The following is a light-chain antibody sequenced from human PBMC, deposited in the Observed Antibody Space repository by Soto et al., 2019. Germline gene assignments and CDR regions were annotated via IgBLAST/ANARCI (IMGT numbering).Light chain of an antibody. CDR1: QSISSY. CDR2: AAS. CDR3: QQSYSTPQS. J-gene: IGKJ5*01. V-gene: IGKV1-39*01. Sequence: DIQMTQSPSSLSAPVGDRVTITCRASQSISSYLNWYQQKPGKAPKLLIYAASSLQSGVPSRFSGSGSGTDFTLTISSLQPEDFATYYCQQSYSTPQSFGQGTRRENK.